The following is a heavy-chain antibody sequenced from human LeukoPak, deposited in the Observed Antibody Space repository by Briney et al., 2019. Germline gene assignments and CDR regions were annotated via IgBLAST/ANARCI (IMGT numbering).Heavy chain of an antibody. CDR3: AKDLSRIVGATPYFDY. Sequence: GGSLRLSCAASGFTFSSYAMNWVRQAPGKGLEWVSAISGSDGTTYYADSVRGRFTISRDNSKNTLYLQMNSLRAEDTAVYYCAKDLSRIVGATPYFDYWGQGTLVTVSS. CDR1: GFTFSSYA. J-gene: IGHJ4*02. V-gene: IGHV3-23*01. D-gene: IGHD1-26*01. CDR2: ISGSDGTT.